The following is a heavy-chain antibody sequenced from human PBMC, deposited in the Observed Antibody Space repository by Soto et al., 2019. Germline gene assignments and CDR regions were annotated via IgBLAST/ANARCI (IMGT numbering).Heavy chain of an antibody. CDR1: GGSISSSSYY. CDR2: IYYSGST. D-gene: IGHD3-3*01. J-gene: IGHJ4*02. V-gene: IGHV4-39*01. CDR3: ARQVGAITIFGVVYHNYFDY. Sequence: SETLSLTCTVSGGSISSSSYYWGWIRQPPGKGLEWIGSIYYSGSTYYNPSLKSRVTISVDTSKNQFSLKLSSVTAADTAVYDCARQVGAITIFGVVYHNYFDYWGQGTLVTVSS.